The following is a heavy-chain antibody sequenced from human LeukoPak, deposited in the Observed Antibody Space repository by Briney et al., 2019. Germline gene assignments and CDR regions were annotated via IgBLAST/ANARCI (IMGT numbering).Heavy chain of an antibody. CDR1: GYSFSTYW. J-gene: IGHJ4*02. V-gene: IGHV5-51*01. CDR2: IYPGDSDT. Sequence: GGSLKISCRASGYSFSTYWIGWVRQMPGKGLEWMGVIYPGDSDTKYSPSFQGQVTISADKSITTAYLQWSSLKASDTAMYYCARGGYSGYEFDCWGQGTLVTVSS. D-gene: IGHD5-12*01. CDR3: ARGGYSGYEFDC.